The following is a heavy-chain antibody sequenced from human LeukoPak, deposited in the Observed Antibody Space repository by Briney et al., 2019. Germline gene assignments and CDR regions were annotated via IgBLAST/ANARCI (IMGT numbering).Heavy chain of an antibody. CDR1: GFTFSSYA. CDR2: ISGSGGST. J-gene: IGHJ4*02. Sequence: GGSLGLSCAASGFTFSSYAMSWVRQAPGKGLEWVSAISGSGGSTYYADSVKGRFTISRDNSKNTLYLQMNSLRAEDTAVYYCAKDSGGGMGYSYYWGQGTLVTVSS. V-gene: IGHV3-23*01. D-gene: IGHD5-18*01. CDR3: AKDSGGGMGYSYY.